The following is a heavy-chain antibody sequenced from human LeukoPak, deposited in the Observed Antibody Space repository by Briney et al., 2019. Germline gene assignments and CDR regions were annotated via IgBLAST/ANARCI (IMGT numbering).Heavy chain of an antibody. CDR2: INHSGST. CDR1: GGSFSGYY. Sequence: NPSETLSLTCAVYGGSFSGYYWSWIRQPPGKGLEWIGEINHSGSTNYNPSLKSRVTISVDTSKNQFSLKLSSVTAADTAVYHCARGFWSGYSVVSYYYGMDVWGQGTTVTVSS. J-gene: IGHJ6*02. V-gene: IGHV4-34*01. D-gene: IGHD3-3*01. CDR3: ARGFWSGYSVVSYYYGMDV.